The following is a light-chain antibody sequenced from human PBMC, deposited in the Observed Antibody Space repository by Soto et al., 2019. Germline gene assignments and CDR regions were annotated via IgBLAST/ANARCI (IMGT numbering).Light chain of an antibody. CDR3: QQHHNWPIT. CDR2: DAY. V-gene: IGKV3-11*01. J-gene: IGKJ5*01. CDR1: QNIRDL. Sequence: EVVLTPATVSLSLSQRARLSFSSRASQNIRDLLAWYQQKPGQAPRLLIYDAYNRATGIPPRFSGSGSGTDFTLTISSLEPEDSAVYYCQQHHNWPITFGQGTRLDIK.